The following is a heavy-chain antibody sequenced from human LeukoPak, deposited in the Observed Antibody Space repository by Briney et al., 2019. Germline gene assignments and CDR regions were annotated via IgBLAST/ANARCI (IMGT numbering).Heavy chain of an antibody. V-gene: IGHV3-15*01. CDR3: TRESGYKTSRQRGFDS. Sequence: PGGSLRLSCAASGFDFSFTWMSWVRQAPGKGLELVGRIKSKTSGGTIDYAASVRGRFTISRDDTENMVFLQMSSLKTEDTAVYYCTRESGYKTSRQRGFDSWGQGILVTVSS. CDR1: GFDFSFTW. D-gene: IGHD5-12*01. J-gene: IGHJ4*02. CDR2: IKSKTSGGTI.